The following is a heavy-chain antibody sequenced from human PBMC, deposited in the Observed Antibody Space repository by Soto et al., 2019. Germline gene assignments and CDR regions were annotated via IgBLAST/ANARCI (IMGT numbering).Heavy chain of an antibody. CDR1: GFTFTSSA. CDR3: AAEDDYSNYRYYYYYGMDG. CDR2: IVVGSGNT. D-gene: IGHD4-4*01. V-gene: IGHV1-58*01. J-gene: IGHJ6*02. Sequence: SVKVSCKASGFTFTSSAVQWVRQARGQRLEWIGWIVVGSGNTNYAQKFQERVTITRDMSTSTAYMELSSLRSEDTAVYYCAAEDDYSNYRYYYYYGMDGWGQGTTVTVAS.